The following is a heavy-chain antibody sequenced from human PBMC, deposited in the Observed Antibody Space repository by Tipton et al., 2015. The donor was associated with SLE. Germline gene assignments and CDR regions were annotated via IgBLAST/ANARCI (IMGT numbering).Heavy chain of an antibody. CDR3: ARAGYYDFWSGYWGLFDY. CDR2: IYYSGST. J-gene: IGHJ4*02. V-gene: IGHV4-59*12. CDR1: GGSISSYY. D-gene: IGHD3-3*01. Sequence: TLSLTCTVSGGSISSYYWSWIRQPPGKGLEWIGYIYYSGSTYYNPSLKSRVTISVDTSKNQFSLKLSSVTAADTAVYYCARAGYYDFWSGYWGLFDYWGQGTLVTVSS.